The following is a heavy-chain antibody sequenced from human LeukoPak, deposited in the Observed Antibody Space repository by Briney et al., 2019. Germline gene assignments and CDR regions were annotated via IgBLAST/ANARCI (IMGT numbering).Heavy chain of an antibody. D-gene: IGHD3-10*01. CDR3: ARDPYGSGSYYWYYFDY. V-gene: IGHV1-46*01. Sequence: ASVKVSCKASGYTFTSYYMHWVRQAPGQGLEWMGIINPSGGSTSYAQKFQGRVTMTRDTSTSTVYMELSSLRSEDTAVYYCARDPYGSGSYYWYYFDYWGQGTLVTVSS. CDR2: INPSGGST. J-gene: IGHJ4*02. CDR1: GYTFTSYY.